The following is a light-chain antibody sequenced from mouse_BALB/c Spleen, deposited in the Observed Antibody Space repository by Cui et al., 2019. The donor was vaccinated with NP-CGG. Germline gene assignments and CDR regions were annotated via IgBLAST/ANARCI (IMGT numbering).Light chain of an antibody. V-gene: IGLV1*01. J-gene: IGLJ1*01. CDR2: GTN. CDR1: TGAVTTSNY. Sequence: QAVVTQESALTTSPGETVTLTCRSSTGAVTTSNYANWVQEKPYHLFIGLIGGTNNRAPGVPARFSGSLIGDKAALTITGAQTEDEAIYFCALWYSNHWMFGGGTKLTVL. CDR3: ALWYSNHWM.